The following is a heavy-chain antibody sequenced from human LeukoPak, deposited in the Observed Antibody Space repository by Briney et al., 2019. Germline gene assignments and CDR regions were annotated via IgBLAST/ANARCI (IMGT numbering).Heavy chain of an antibody. V-gene: IGHV3-30*04. Sequence: GRSLRLSCAASGFTFRSYAMHWVRQAPGKGLEWVAVISYDGSDKYYADSVKGRFTISRDNSKNTLYLQMNSLRAEDTAVYYCARAPQLSGNYGFFDYWGQGTLVTVSS. CDR3: ARAPQLSGNYGFFDY. CDR2: ISYDGSDK. J-gene: IGHJ4*02. D-gene: IGHD1-26*01. CDR1: GFTFRSYA.